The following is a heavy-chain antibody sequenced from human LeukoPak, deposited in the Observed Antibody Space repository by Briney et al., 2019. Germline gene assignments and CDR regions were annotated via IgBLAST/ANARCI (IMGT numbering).Heavy chain of an antibody. J-gene: IGHJ5*02. V-gene: IGHV4-59*08. CDR2: IYYSGST. CDR3: ARSGGSNYNWFDP. D-gene: IGHD2-15*01. CDR1: GGSISSYY. Sequence: PSETLSLTCTVSGGSISSYYWSWIRQPPGKGLEWIVYIYYSGSTNYNHSLKSRVTISVDTSKNQVSLKLSSVTAADTAVYYCARSGGSNYNWFDPWGQGTLVTVSS.